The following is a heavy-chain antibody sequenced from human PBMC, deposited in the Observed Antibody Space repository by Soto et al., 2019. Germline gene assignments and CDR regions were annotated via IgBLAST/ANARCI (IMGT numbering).Heavy chain of an antibody. CDR3: AIPDDFYGDYIDYYGMDV. V-gene: IGHV3-30*03. Sequence: QVQLVESGGGVVQPGRSLRLSCAASGFTFSSYGMHWVRQAPGKGLEWVAVISYDGSNKYYADSVKGRFTITRDNSKNTMYLQMNRLRAEDTAVYYCAIPDDFYGDYIDYYGMDVWGQGTTVTVSS. CDR2: ISYDGSNK. D-gene: IGHD4-17*01. J-gene: IGHJ6*02. CDR1: GFTFSSYG.